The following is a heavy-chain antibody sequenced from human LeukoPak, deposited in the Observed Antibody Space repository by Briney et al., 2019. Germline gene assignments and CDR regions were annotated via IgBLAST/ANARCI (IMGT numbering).Heavy chain of an antibody. D-gene: IGHD6-13*01. Sequence: SETLSLTCTVSGGSISSYYWSWIRQPPGKGLEWIGYIYYSGSTNYNPSLKSRVTISVDTSKNQFSLKLSSVTAADTAVYYCASRQQLAPNYYYGMDVWGQGTTVTVSS. J-gene: IGHJ6*02. CDR2: IYYSGST. CDR1: GGSISSYY. CDR3: ASRQQLAPNYYYGMDV. V-gene: IGHV4-59*08.